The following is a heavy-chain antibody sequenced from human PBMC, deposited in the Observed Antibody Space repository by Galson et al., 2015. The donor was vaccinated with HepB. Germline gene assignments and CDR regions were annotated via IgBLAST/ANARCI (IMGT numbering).Heavy chain of an antibody. V-gene: IGHV5-51*01. CDR2: INPGDSDT. CDR1: GYSFTSYW. J-gene: IGHJ6*02. D-gene: IGHD3-16*01. CDR3: ARHIPEGGFYYGMDV. Sequence: QSGAEVKKPGESLKISCKGSGYSFTSYWIGWVRQMPGKGLEWMGIINPGDSDTRYSPSFQGQVTISADKSITTAYLQWSSLKASDTAMYYCARHIPEGGFYYGMDVWGQGTTVTVSS.